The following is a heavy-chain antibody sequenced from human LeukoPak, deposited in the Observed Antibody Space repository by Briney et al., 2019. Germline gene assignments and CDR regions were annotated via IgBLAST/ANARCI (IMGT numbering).Heavy chain of an antibody. D-gene: IGHD4-17*01. CDR3: AKDNGDHAIDY. CDR2: VSVDGSHK. J-gene: IGHJ4*02. Sequence: RGSLRLSCAASGFTFSTYAMHWVRQAPGKGLEWVAFVSVDGSHKDYGGSVKGRFTISRDNSKNTLYLQMNSLRAEDTAVYYCAKDNGDHAIDYWAQGTMVTVSS. CDR1: GFTFSTYA. V-gene: IGHV3-30*18.